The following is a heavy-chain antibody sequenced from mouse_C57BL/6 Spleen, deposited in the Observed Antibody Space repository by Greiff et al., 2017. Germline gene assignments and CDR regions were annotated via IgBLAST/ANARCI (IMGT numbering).Heavy chain of an antibody. CDR2: ISGGGGNT. D-gene: IGHD1-1*01. Sequence: EVMLVESGGGLVKPGGSLKLSCAASGFTFSSYTMSWVRQTPEKRLEWVATISGGGGNTYYPDSVKGRFTISRDNAKNTLYLQMSSLRSEDTALYYCARHYYGSSWFAYWGQGTLVTVSA. J-gene: IGHJ3*01. CDR3: ARHYYGSSWFAY. V-gene: IGHV5-9*01. CDR1: GFTFSSYT.